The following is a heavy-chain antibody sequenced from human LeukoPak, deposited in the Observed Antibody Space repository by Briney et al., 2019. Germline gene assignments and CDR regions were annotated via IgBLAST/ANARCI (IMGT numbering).Heavy chain of an antibody. CDR1: GFTFSSYA. CDR2: IYSGGST. V-gene: IGHV3-53*01. D-gene: IGHD2/OR15-2a*01. CDR3: ASNSDY. J-gene: IGHJ4*02. Sequence: GGSLRLSCAASGFTFSSYAMSWVRQAPGKGLEWVSVIYSGGSTYYADSVKGRFTISRDNSKNTLYLQMNSLRAEDTAVYYCASNSDYWGQGTLVTVSS.